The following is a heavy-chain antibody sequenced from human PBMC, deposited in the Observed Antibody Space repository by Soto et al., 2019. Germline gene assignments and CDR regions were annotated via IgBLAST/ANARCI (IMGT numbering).Heavy chain of an antibody. Sequence: SETLSLTCTVSGGSISSPNFYWSWIRQHPGKGLEWIGHIYYSGSTYYNPSLKSRVTISVDTSKNQFSLKLSSVTAADTAVYYCARGFWSEVAADFDYWGQGTLVTVSS. CDR2: IYYSGST. CDR1: GGSISSPNFY. D-gene: IGHD3-3*01. CDR3: ARGFWSEVAADFDY. J-gene: IGHJ4*02. V-gene: IGHV4-31*03.